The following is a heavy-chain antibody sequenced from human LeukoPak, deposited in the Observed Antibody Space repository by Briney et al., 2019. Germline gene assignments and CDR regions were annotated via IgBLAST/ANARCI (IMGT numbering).Heavy chain of an antibody. CDR3: ARDQGGNPSCQFDY. D-gene: IGHD4-23*01. CDR1: RRSITSYS. CDR2: ITYSGST. Sequence: SETLSLTCTVSRRSITSYSWSWVRQPPGKGLEWIGYITYSGSTSYNPSLRSRVTISVDTSKKQFSLKLTCVLEPATAVYYCARDQGGNPSCQFDYWGQGTLVTVSS. J-gene: IGHJ4*02. V-gene: IGHV4-59*01.